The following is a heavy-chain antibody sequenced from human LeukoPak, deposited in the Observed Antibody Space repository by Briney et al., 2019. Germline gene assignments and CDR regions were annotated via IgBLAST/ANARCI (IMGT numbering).Heavy chain of an antibody. V-gene: IGHV4-39*01. CDR1: GGSVSRGGYY. CDR2: TSYSGGT. J-gene: IGHJ4*02. Sequence: GTLSLTCTVSGGSVSRGGYYWSWIRQHPGKGLEWIGYTSYSGGTYYNPSLMSRVTISVDTSKNQFSLKLSSVTAADTAVYYCARIRQEWLLSFDSWGQGTLVTVSS. CDR3: ARIRQEWLLSFDS. D-gene: IGHD3-3*01.